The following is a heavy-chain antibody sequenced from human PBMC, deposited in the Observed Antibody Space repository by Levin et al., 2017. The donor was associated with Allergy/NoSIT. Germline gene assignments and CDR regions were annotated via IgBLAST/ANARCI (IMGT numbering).Heavy chain of an antibody. CDR3: AKLYRNDSGYGNDAFDI. J-gene: IGHJ3*02. Sequence: GESLKISCAASGFTFSTYAMNWVRQAPGKGLEWVSVINNNGGSTNYADSVKGRFTISRDNTKNTLYLQMNSLRAEDTAVYYCAKLYRNDSGYGNDAFDIWGQGTMITVSS. CDR1: GFTFSTYA. CDR2: INNNGGST. V-gene: IGHV3-23*01. D-gene: IGHD3-22*01.